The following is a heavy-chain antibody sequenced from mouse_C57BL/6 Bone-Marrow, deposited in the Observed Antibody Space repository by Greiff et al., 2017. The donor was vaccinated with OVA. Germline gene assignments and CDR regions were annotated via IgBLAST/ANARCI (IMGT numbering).Heavy chain of an antibody. Sequence: VQLQQSGAELVMPGASVKLSCKASGYTFTSYWMHWVKQRPGQGLEWIGEIDPSDSYTNYNQKFKGKSTLTVDKSSSTAYMQLSSLTSEDSAVYYCARWDYYGSGSYFDYWGQGTTLTASS. CDR3: ARWDYYGSGSYFDY. V-gene: IGHV1-69*01. CDR2: IDPSDSYT. D-gene: IGHD1-1*01. J-gene: IGHJ2*01. CDR1: GYTFTSYW.